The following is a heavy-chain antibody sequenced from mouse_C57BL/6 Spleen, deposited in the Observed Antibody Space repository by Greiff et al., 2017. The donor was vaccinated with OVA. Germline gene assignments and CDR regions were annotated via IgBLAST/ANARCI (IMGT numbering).Heavy chain of an antibody. V-gene: IGHV1-19*01. CDR3: ARFAYYFDY. Sequence: VQLQQSGPVLVKPGASVKMSCKASGYTFTDYYMNWVKQSHGKSLEWIGVINPYNGGTSYNQKFKGKATLTVDKSSSTAYMELNSLTSEDSAVYYCARFAYYFDYWGQGTTLTVSS. J-gene: IGHJ2*01. CDR1: GYTFTDYY. CDR2: INPYNGGT.